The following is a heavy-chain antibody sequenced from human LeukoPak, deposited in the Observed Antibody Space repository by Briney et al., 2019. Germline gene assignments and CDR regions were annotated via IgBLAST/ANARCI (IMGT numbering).Heavy chain of an antibody. J-gene: IGHJ6*02. CDR3: ARGGYAHYYGMDV. Sequence: GGSLRLPCAASGFTFDDYAMHWVRQAPGKGLEWVSVIYSGGTTNYADSAKGRFTISRDNSKNTVYLQMNSLRAEDTAVYYCARGGYAHYYGMDVWGQGTTVTVSS. D-gene: IGHD5-18*01. CDR1: GFTFDDYA. V-gene: IGHV3-53*01. CDR2: IYSGGTT.